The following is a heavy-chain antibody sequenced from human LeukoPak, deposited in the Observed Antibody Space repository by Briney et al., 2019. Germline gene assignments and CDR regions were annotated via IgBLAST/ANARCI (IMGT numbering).Heavy chain of an antibody. D-gene: IGHD3-10*01. Sequence: GGSLRLSCGASGFTFSIYGMHWVRQAPGKGLEWVAVIWNDGSNKYYADSVKGRFTISRDNCKNTLYLQMNSLRAEDTAVYSCARASGPFDYWGQGTLVTVSS. V-gene: IGHV3-33*01. CDR2: IWNDGSNK. CDR3: ARASGPFDY. CDR1: GFTFSIYG. J-gene: IGHJ4*02.